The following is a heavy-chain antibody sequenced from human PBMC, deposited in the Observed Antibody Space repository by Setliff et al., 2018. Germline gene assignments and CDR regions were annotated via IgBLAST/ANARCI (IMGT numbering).Heavy chain of an antibody. CDR1: GASISVHY. Sequence: PSETLSLTCTVSGASISVHYWSWIRQTPGRGLEWLGHIYSSGNANLHPAFRSRVTMSDDTSKSQFSLTLTSVTAADTGIYYCARDRYGVPGDSWGQGLLVTVSS. CDR3: ARDRYGVPGDS. D-gene: IGHD3-16*02. V-gene: IGHV4-4*09. J-gene: IGHJ5*01. CDR2: IYSSGNA.